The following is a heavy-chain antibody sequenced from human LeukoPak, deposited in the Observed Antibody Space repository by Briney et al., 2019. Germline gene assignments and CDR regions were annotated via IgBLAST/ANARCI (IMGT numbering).Heavy chain of an antibody. Sequence: ASVKVSCKASGYTFTSYYMHWVRQAPGQGLEWMGIINPSGGSTSYAQRFQGRVTKTRDTSTSTVYMELSSLRSEDTAVYYCATYRLRSLDYWGQGTLVTVSS. D-gene: IGHD2-21*01. CDR1: GYTFTSYY. CDR2: INPSGGST. CDR3: ATYRLRSLDY. J-gene: IGHJ4*02. V-gene: IGHV1-46*03.